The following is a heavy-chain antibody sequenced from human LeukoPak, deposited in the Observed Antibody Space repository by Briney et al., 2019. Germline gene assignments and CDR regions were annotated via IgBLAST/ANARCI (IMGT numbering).Heavy chain of an antibody. CDR1: GFTFSSYG. CDR2: ISYDGSNK. J-gene: IGHJ5*02. CDR3: AKDTRFVYSSSVGWFDP. V-gene: IGHV3-30*18. Sequence: SLRLSCAASGFTFSSYGMHWVRQAPGKGLEWVAVISYDGSNKYYADSVKGRFTISRDNSKNTLYLQMNSLRAEDTAVYYCAKDTRFVYSSSVGWFDPWGQGTLVTVSS. D-gene: IGHD6-6*01.